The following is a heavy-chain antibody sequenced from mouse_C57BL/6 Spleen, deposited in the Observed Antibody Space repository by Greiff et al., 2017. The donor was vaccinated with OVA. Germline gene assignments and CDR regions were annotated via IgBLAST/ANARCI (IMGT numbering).Heavy chain of an antibody. CDR2: IDPSDSYT. V-gene: IGHV1-69*01. J-gene: IGHJ4*01. D-gene: IGHD1-1*01. Sequence: VQLQQPGAELVMPGASVKLSCKASGYTFPSYWMHWVKQRPGQGLEWIGEIDPSDSYTNYNQKFKGKSTLTVDKSSSTAYMQLSSLTSEDSAVYYCARSYGSSYVYAMDYWGQGTSVTVSS. CDR1: GYTFPSYW. CDR3: ARSYGSSYVYAMDY.